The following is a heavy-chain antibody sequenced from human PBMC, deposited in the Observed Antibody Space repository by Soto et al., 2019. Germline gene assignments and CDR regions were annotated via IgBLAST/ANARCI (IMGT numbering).Heavy chain of an antibody. J-gene: IGHJ6*02. CDR1: GYTFTCYY. Sequence: ASVKVSWKASGYTFTCYYMHWVRQAPGQGLEWMGWINPNSGGTNYAQKFQGRVTMTRDTSISTAYMERSRLRSDGTAVYSCARDEIVPAAIACYGMDVWGQGTTVTVSS. CDR2: INPNSGGT. CDR3: ARDEIVPAAIACYGMDV. D-gene: IGHD2-2*02. V-gene: IGHV1-2*02.